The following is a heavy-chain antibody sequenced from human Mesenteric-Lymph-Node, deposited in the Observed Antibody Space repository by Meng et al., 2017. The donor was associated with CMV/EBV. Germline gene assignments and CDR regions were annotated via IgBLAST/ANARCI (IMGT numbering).Heavy chain of an antibody. Sequence: GGSLRLSCAASGFTFSSYAMSWVRQAPGKGLEWVSAISGSGGSTYYADSVKGRFTISRDNSKNTLYLQMNSLRAEDTAVYYCAKGRYCSSTSCYGWFDPWGQGTRVTVSS. CDR2: ISGSGGST. CDR1: GFTFSSYA. CDR3: AKGRYCSSTSCYGWFDP. J-gene: IGHJ5*02. V-gene: IGHV3-23*01. D-gene: IGHD2-2*01.